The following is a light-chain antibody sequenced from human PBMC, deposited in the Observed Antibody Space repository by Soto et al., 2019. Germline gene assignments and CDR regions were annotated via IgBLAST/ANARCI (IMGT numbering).Light chain of an antibody. V-gene: IGKV3-20*01. CDR1: QSVSGN. CDR3: QQHGTSPIT. CDR2: GAS. Sequence: EIVMTQSPATLSVSPGERATLSFRASQSVSGNLAWYQQKPGQTPRLLVYGASNRATGIPDRFSGSGSGTDFTLTISRLEPDDFAVYYCQQHGTSPITFGQGTRLEIK. J-gene: IGKJ5*01.